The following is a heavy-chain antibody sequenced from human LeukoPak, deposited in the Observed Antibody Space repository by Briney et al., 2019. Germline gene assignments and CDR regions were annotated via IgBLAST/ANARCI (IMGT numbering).Heavy chain of an antibody. CDR2: INHNGNVN. CDR3: ARGGGLDV. D-gene: IGHD3-16*01. Sequence: WIRQSPGKGLEWVASINHNGNVNYYVDSVKGRFTISRDNAKNSLYLQMSNLRAEDTAVYFCARGGGLDVWGQGATVTVSS. J-gene: IGHJ6*02. V-gene: IGHV3-7*03.